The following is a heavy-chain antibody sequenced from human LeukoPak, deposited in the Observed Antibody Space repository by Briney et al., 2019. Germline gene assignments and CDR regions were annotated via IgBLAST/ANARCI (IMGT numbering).Heavy chain of an antibody. V-gene: IGHV3-30*03. J-gene: IGHJ4*02. CDR3: VSLGYSSSSVRY. CDR1: GFAFNSYG. D-gene: IGHD6-6*01. Sequence: GRSLRLSCAASGFAFNSYGMHWVRQAPGKGLEWLAIISHDGSNTYYADSVKGRITISRDNSKNTLYLQMNSLRAEDTAVYFCVSLGYSSSSVRYWGQGTLVTVSS. CDR2: ISHDGSNT.